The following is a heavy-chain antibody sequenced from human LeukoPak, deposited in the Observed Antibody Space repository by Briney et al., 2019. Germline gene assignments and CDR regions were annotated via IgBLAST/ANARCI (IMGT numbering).Heavy chain of an antibody. V-gene: IGHV3-74*01. Sequence: QPGGSLRLSCAASGFTFSSCSMHWVRHAPGKGLVWVSRIKGDGSSISYADSVKGRFTIFRDNAKNTLFLQMDSLRAEDTAVYYCVRGTIAAAGIDYWGQGTLVTVSS. CDR2: IKGDGSSI. CDR1: GFTFSSCS. J-gene: IGHJ4*02. D-gene: IGHD6-13*01. CDR3: VRGTIAAAGIDY.